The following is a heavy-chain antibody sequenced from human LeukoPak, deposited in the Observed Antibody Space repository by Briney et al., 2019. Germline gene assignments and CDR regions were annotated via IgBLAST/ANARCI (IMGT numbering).Heavy chain of an antibody. J-gene: IGHJ4*02. CDR2: INTDGSIT. V-gene: IGHV3-74*01. CDR3: ARGTAGYHSSYFDY. CDR1: GFTFSSHW. D-gene: IGHD3-16*02. Sequence: PGGSLRLSCAASGFTFSSHWMHWVRQAPGKGLVWVSRINTDGSITNYADSVKGRFTISRDNAQNTLYLQMNSLRAEDTAVYYCARGTAGYHSSYFDYWGQGTLVTVSS.